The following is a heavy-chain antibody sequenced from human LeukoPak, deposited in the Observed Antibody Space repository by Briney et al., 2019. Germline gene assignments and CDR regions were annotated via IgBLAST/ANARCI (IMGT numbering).Heavy chain of an antibody. Sequence: GGSLRLSCAASGFTFDDYGMSWVRQAPGKGLEWVSSISSSSSYIYYADSVKGRFTISRDNAKNSLYLQMNSLRAEDTAVYYCARDSTGYYDSSGYPYWFDPWGQGTLVTVSS. CDR2: ISSSSSYI. CDR1: GFTFDDYG. CDR3: ARDSTGYYDSSGYPYWFDP. J-gene: IGHJ5*02. V-gene: IGHV3-21*01. D-gene: IGHD3-22*01.